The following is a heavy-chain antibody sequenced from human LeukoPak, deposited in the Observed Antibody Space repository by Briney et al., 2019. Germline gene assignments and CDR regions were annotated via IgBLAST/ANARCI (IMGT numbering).Heavy chain of an antibody. Sequence: AGGSLRLSCAASGFTFSSYAMSWVRQAPGKGLEWVSAISGSGGSTYYADSVKGRFTISRDNAKNSLYLQMNSLRAEDTAVYYCARDPPIYQGISSYYYGMDVWGQGTTVTVSS. CDR2: ISGSGGST. J-gene: IGHJ6*02. V-gene: IGHV3-23*01. CDR1: GFTFSSYA. CDR3: ARDPPIYQGISSYYYGMDV. D-gene: IGHD3-3*02.